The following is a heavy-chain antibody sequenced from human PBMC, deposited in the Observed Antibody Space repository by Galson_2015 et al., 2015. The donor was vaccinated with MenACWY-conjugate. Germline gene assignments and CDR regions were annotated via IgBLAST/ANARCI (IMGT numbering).Heavy chain of an antibody. CDR3: ARMHIVLDATDAFDI. CDR2: LDWRGNK. CDR1: GFSLSTYEMC. J-gene: IGHJ3*02. Sequence: PALVKPTQTLTLTCTFSGFSLSTYEMCIYWVRQPPGKALEWLARLDWRGNKYYNTSLKTRLTISKDTSTNQVVLTMTNVDPVDTATYYCARMHIVLDATDAFDIWGQGTMVTVSS. V-gene: IGHV2-70*11. D-gene: IGHD3-22*01.